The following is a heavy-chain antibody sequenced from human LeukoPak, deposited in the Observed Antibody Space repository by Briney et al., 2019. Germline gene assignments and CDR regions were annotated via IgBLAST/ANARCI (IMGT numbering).Heavy chain of an antibody. CDR1: GFTFSSYT. Sequence: GGSLRLSCVASGFTFSSYTMNWVRQAPGKGLEWVSIISGTSNTIYYADSVKGRFTISRDNAKNSLYLQMNSLRDEDTAVYYCARKGGGIIDYWGQGTLVTVSS. J-gene: IGHJ4*02. V-gene: IGHV3-48*02. CDR3: ARKGGGIIDY. CDR2: ISGTSNTI. D-gene: IGHD3-16*01.